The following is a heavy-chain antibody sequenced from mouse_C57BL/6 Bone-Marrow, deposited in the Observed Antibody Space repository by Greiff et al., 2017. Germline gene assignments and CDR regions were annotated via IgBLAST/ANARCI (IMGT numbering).Heavy chain of an antibody. CDR2: IYPGDGDT. CDR1: GYAFSSYW. J-gene: IGHJ1*03. CDR3: ARRGYGSRRWYFDV. Sequence: QVHVKQSGAELVKPGASVKISCKASGYAFSSYWMNWVKQRPGKGLEWIGQIYPGDGDTNYNGKFKGKATLTADKSSSTAYMQLSSLTSEDSAVYFCARRGYGSRRWYFDVWGTGTTVTVSS. D-gene: IGHD1-1*01. V-gene: IGHV1-80*01.